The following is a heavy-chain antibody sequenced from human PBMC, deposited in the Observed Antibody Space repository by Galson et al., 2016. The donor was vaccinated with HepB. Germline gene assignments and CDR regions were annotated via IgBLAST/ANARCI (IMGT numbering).Heavy chain of an antibody. J-gene: IGHJ4*02. D-gene: IGHD2-2*01. V-gene: IGHV3-30*18. CDR2: ISYGGSNK. Sequence: SLRLSCAASGFPFSSYGMHWVRQAPGKGLGWVAFISYGGSNKKYADSVTGRFTISRDNSKKTLYLQMNSLRAEDTAVYYCAKDGRIYCSSASCHDHFHYWGQGTLVTVSS. CDR3: AKDGRIYCSSASCHDHFHY. CDR1: GFPFSSYG.